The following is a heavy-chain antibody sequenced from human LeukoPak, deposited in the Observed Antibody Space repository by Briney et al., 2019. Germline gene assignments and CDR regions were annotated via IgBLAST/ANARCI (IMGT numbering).Heavy chain of an antibody. Sequence: EASVKVSCKASGYTFTGYYMHWVRQAPGQGLEWMGWINPNSGGTNYAQKLQGRVTMTTDTSTSTAYMELRSLRSDDTAVYYCARVKGRGSGKSNNWFDPWGQGTLVTVSS. V-gene: IGHV1-2*02. J-gene: IGHJ5*02. CDR1: GYTFTGYY. CDR2: INPNSGGT. D-gene: IGHD3-10*01. CDR3: ARVKGRGSGKSNNWFDP.